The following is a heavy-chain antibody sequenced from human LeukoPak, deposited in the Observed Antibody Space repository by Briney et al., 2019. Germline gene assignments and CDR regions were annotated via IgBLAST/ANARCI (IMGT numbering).Heavy chain of an antibody. CDR3: ARERGNAYCGGDCPTHDAFDI. CDR2: ISAYNGNT. CDR1: GYTFTSYG. V-gene: IGHV1-18*01. Sequence: ASVKVSCKASGYTFTSYGISWVRQAPGQGLEWMGWISAYNGNTNYAQKLQGRVTMTTDTSTSTAYMELRSLRSDDTAVYYCARERGNAYCGGDCPTHDAFDIWGQGTMVTVSS. J-gene: IGHJ3*02. D-gene: IGHD2-21*01.